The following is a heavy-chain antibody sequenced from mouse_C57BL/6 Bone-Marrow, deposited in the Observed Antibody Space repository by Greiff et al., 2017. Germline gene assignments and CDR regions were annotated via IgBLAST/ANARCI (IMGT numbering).Heavy chain of an antibody. CDR3: ARGGNYYGSSYWYFDV. CDR2: IDPSDSYT. D-gene: IGHD1-1*01. CDR1: GYTFTSYW. V-gene: IGHV1-69*01. Sequence: QVQLQQPGAELVMPGASVKLSCKASGYTFTSYWMHWVKQRPGQGLEWIGEIDPSDSYTNYNQKFKGKSTLTVDKSSSTAYMQLSSLTSEDSAVYYWARGGNYYGSSYWYFDVWGTGTTVTVSS. J-gene: IGHJ1*03.